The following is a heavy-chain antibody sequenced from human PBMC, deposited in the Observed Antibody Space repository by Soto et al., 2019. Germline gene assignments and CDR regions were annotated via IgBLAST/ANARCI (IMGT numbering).Heavy chain of an antibody. CDR1: GGSFSGYY. CDR3: ARPLGDY. Sequence: KTSETLSLTCAVYGGSFSGYYWSWIRRPPGKGLEWIGEINHSGSTNYNPSLKSRVTISVDTSKNQFSLKLSSVTAADTAVYYCARPLGDYWGQGTLVTVSS. J-gene: IGHJ4*02. V-gene: IGHV4-34*01. CDR2: INHSGST.